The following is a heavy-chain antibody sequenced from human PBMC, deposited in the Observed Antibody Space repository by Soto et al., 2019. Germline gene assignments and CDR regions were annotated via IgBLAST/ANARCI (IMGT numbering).Heavy chain of an antibody. CDR3: ARWYSSSWRSRFYYMDV. D-gene: IGHD6-13*01. V-gene: IGHV4-34*01. Sequence: SEPCPSPALSMVGPSVVTTGAGSASPQGRGWSGLGEINHSGSTNYNPSLKSRVTISVDTSKNQFSLKLSSVTAADTAVYYCARWYSSSWRSRFYYMDVWGKGTTVTVSS. J-gene: IGHJ6*03. CDR1: VGPSVVTT. CDR2: INHSGST.